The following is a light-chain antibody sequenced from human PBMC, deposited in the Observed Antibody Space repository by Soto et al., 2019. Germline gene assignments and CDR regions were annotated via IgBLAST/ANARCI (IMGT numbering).Light chain of an antibody. V-gene: IGKV3-20*01. Sequence: EIVLTQSPGTLSLSPGERATLSCRASQSVSRSFLACYQQKPGQAPRLLIYGASSRATGIPDRFSGSGSGKDFTLTISRLAPEDSALYYCQQYDSSPRAFGQGTKLEI. CDR2: GAS. J-gene: IGKJ2*01. CDR3: QQYDSSPRA. CDR1: QSVSRSF.